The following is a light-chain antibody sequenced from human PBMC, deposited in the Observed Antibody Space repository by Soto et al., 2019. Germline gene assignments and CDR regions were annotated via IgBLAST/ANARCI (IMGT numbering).Light chain of an antibody. Sequence: IRMTQSPSSLSASTGDRVTITCRASQSISSWLAWYQQKPGKAPKLLIYKASSLESGVPSRFSGSVSGTEFTLTISSLQPDDFATYYCQQYDSYPWTFGQGTKVDIK. V-gene: IGKV1-5*03. CDR3: QQYDSYPWT. CDR1: QSISSW. CDR2: KAS. J-gene: IGKJ1*01.